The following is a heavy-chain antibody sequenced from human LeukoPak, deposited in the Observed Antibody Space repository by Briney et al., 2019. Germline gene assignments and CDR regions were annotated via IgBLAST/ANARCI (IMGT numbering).Heavy chain of an antibody. CDR3: ASHVDTAMVDY. V-gene: IGHV1-69*04. CDR1: GGTFSSYA. Sequence: ASVKVSCKASGGTFSSYAISWVRQAPGQGLEWMGRIIPILGIANYAQKFQGRVTITADKSTSTAYMELSSLRSEDTAVYYCASHVDTAMVDYWGQGTLVTVSS. D-gene: IGHD5-18*01. J-gene: IGHJ4*02. CDR2: IIPILGIA.